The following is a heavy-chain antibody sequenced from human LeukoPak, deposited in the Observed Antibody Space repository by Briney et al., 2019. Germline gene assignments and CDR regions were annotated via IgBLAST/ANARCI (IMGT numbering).Heavy chain of an antibody. V-gene: IGHV3-23*01. CDR2: ISASGGDT. CDR1: GFTFSSYA. D-gene: IGHD2-8*01. J-gene: IGHJ4*02. Sequence: GGSLRLSCAASGFTFSSYAMSWGRQAPGKGLEWVSAISASGGDTYYADSVKGRFTISRDNSENTLYLQMNSLRAEDTAVYYCAKFPPMKMDDFDYWGQGTLVTVSS. CDR3: AKFPPMKMDDFDY.